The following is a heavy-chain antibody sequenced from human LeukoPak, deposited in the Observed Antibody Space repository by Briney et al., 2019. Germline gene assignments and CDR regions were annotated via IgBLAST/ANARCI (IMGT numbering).Heavy chain of an antibody. J-gene: IGHJ6*03. D-gene: IGHD3-3*01. CDR3: ARGTYYDFWSGYYNPGPNYYYYMDV. CDR2: IRYDGSNK. Sequence: PGGSLRLSCAASGFTFSSYGMHWVRQAPGKGLEWVAFIRYDGSNKYYADSVKGRFTISRDNAKNSLYLQMNSLRAEDTAVYYCARGTYYDFWSGYYNPGPNYYYYMDVWGKGTTVTVSS. V-gene: IGHV3-30*02. CDR1: GFTFSSYG.